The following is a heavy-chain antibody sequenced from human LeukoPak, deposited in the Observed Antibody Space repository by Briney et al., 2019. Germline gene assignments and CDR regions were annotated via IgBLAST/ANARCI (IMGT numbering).Heavy chain of an antibody. V-gene: IGHV1-8*02. CDR2: MNPNSGNT. D-gene: IGHD5-24*01. J-gene: IGHJ4*02. Sequence: ASVKVSCKASGYTFTGYYMHWVRQTTGQGLEWMGWMNPNSGNTGYAQKFQGRVTMTRNTSINTAYMEVSSLRSEDTAVYYCARRNLLDGYNLNYWGQGTVVTVSS. CDR1: GYTFTGYY. CDR3: ARRNLLDGYNLNY.